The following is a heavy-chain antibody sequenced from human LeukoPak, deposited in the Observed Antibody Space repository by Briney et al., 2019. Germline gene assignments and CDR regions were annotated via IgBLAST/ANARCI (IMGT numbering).Heavy chain of an antibody. CDR2: IYPGDSDT. CDR3: ARLLRRKYSSSPGAFDI. Sequence: GESLKISCKGSGYSFTSYWIGWVRQMPGKGLEWMGIIYPGDSDTRYSPSFQGQVTISADKSISTAYLQWSSLKASDTAMYYCARLLRRKYSSSPGAFDIWGQGTMVTVSS. CDR1: GYSFTSYW. D-gene: IGHD6-13*01. J-gene: IGHJ3*02. V-gene: IGHV5-51*01.